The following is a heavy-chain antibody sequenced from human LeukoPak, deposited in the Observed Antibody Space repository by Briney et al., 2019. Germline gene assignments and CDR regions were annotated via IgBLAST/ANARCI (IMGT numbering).Heavy chain of an antibody. J-gene: IGHJ4*02. D-gene: IGHD5-24*01. Sequence: GSLRLSCAASGFTFSSYSMNWVRQAPGKGLEWIGSIYHSGSTYYNPSLKSRVTISVDTSKNQFSLKLSSVTAADTAVYYCATRARDGYNDYWGQGTLVTVSA. CDR3: ATRARDGYNDY. V-gene: IGHV4-38-2*01. CDR1: GFTFSSYS. CDR2: IYHSGST.